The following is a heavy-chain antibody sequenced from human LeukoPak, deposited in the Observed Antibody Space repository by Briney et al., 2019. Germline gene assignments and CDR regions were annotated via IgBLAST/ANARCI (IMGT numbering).Heavy chain of an antibody. Sequence: GGSLRLSCAASGFTIDDYAMPWVRQAPGKGLEWVSGISWNSGSIGYADSVKGRFTISRDNAKNSLYLQMNSLRAEDTALYYCAKLSNGRAFDIWGQGTMVTVSS. CDR1: GFTIDDYA. V-gene: IGHV3-9*01. D-gene: IGHD4-11*01. CDR3: AKLSNGRAFDI. CDR2: ISWNSGSI. J-gene: IGHJ3*02.